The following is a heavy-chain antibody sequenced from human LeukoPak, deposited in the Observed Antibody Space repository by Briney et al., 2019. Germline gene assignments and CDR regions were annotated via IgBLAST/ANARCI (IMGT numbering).Heavy chain of an antibody. D-gene: IGHD2-2*02. CDR2: INHSGST. J-gene: IGHJ4*02. CDR3: AGYCSSTSCYRAHDY. CDR1: GGSFSGYY. Sequence: SETLSLTCAVYGGSFSGYYWSWIRQPPGKGLEWIGEINHSGSTNYNPSLKGRVTISVDTSKNQFSLKLSSVTAADTAVYYCAGYCSSTSCYRAHDYWGQGTLVTVSS. V-gene: IGHV4-34*01.